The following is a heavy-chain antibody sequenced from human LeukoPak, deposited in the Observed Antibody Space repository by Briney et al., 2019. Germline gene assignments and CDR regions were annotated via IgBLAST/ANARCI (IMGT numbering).Heavy chain of an antibody. CDR2: VYWDDDK. Sequence: SGPTLVKPXQTLTLTCTFSGFSLSTSGVGVGGIRQPPGKALEWLALVYWDDDKRYRPSLQSRLTITKDTSKNQIVLTMTNMDPVDTAIYYCAHILNRDIVYWGQGTLVTVSS. J-gene: IGHJ1*01. CDR3: AHILNRDIVY. V-gene: IGHV2-5*02. D-gene: IGHD5/OR15-5a*01. CDR1: GFSLSTSGVG.